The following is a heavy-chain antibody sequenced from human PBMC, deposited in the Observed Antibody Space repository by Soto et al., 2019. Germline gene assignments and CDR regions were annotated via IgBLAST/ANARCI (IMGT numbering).Heavy chain of an antibody. V-gene: IGHV4-34*01. CDR1: GGSFSGYY. CDR3: ARVKGRVRGVEYYYDYYGMDV. CDR2: INHSGST. J-gene: IGHJ6*02. D-gene: IGHD3-10*01. Sequence: SETLSLTCAVYGGSFSGYYWSWIRQPPGKGLEWIGEINHSGSTNYNPSLKSRVTISVDTSKNQFSLKLSSVTAADTAVYYCARVKGRVRGVEYYYDYYGMDVWGQWTTVTVSS.